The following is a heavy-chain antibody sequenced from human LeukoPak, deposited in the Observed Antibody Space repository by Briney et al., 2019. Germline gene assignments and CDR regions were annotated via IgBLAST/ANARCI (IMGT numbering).Heavy chain of an antibody. Sequence: GGSLRLSCAASGFTFDDYAMSWVRHAPGKGLEWVAVISYDGSNKYYADSVKGRFTISRDNSKNTLYLQMNSLRAEDTAVYYCARGDDILTGSLGTLDYWGQGTLVTVSS. J-gene: IGHJ4*02. CDR3: ARGDDILTGSLGTLDY. CDR2: ISYDGSNK. D-gene: IGHD3-9*01. CDR1: GFTFDDYA. V-gene: IGHV3-30*04.